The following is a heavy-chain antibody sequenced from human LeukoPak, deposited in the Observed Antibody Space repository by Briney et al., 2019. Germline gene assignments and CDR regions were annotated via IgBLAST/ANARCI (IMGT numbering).Heavy chain of an antibody. CDR3: AKDQVSDYYDSSGRFDY. J-gene: IGHJ4*02. V-gene: IGHV3-23*01. CDR1: GFTFSSYA. D-gene: IGHD3-22*01. CDR2: ISGSGGST. Sequence: GGSLRLSXAASGFTFSSYAMSWVRQSPGKGLEWLSAISGSGGSTYYADSVKGRFTISRDNSKNTLYLQMNSLRAEDTAVYYCAKDQVSDYYDSSGRFDYWGQGTLVTVSS.